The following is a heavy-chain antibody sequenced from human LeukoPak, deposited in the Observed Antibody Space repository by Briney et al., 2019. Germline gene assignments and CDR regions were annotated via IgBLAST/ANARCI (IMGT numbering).Heavy chain of an antibody. Sequence: GGSLRLSCAASGFTFSSYAMSWVRQAPGKGLEWVSAISGSGGSTYYADFVKGRFTISRDNSKNTVYLQMNSLRAEDTAVYYCARDQAGSGHYADYWGQGTLVTVSS. CDR1: GFTFSSYA. CDR2: ISGSGGST. CDR3: ARDQAGSGHYADY. D-gene: IGHD3-10*01. J-gene: IGHJ4*02. V-gene: IGHV3-23*01.